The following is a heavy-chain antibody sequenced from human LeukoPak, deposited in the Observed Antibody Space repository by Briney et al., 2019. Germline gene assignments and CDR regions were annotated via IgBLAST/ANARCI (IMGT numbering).Heavy chain of an antibody. CDR1: GFTFSSYG. D-gene: IGHD3-10*01. CDR2: ISYDGSNE. CDR3: ARDVEPTGETYYYGSGSPRG. J-gene: IGHJ4*02. Sequence: GRSLRLSCAASGFTFSSYGMHWVRQAPGKGLEWVAVISYDGSNEYSADSVKGRFTISRDNAKNTLYLQMNSLRAEDTAVYYCARDVEPTGETYYYGSGSPRGWGQGTLVTVSS. V-gene: IGHV3-30*03.